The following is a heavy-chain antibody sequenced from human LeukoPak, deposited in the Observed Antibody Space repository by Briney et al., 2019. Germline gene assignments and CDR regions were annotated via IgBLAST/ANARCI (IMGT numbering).Heavy chain of an antibody. CDR3: ARGGELKYYDFWSGCLSPGDY. Sequence: ASVKVSCKASGYTFTSYGISWVRQAPGQGLEWMGWISAYNGNTNYAQKLQGRVTMTTDTSTSTAYMELRSLRSDDTAVYYCARGGELKYYDFWSGCLSPGDYWGQGTLVTVSS. V-gene: IGHV1-18*01. J-gene: IGHJ4*02. CDR1: GYTFTSYG. CDR2: ISAYNGNT. D-gene: IGHD3-3*01.